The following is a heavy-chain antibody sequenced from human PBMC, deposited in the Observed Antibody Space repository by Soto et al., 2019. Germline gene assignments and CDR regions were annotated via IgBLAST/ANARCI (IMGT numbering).Heavy chain of an antibody. J-gene: IGHJ4*02. Sequence: PGESLKISCKGSGYSFTSYWIGWVRQMPGKGLEWMGIIYPGDSDTRYSPSFQGQVTTSADKSISTAYLQWSSLKASDTAMYYCARPYYYDSSGVPGYFDYWGQGTLVTVSS. CDR1: GYSFTSYW. CDR3: ARPYYYDSSGVPGYFDY. D-gene: IGHD3-22*01. CDR2: IYPGDSDT. V-gene: IGHV5-51*01.